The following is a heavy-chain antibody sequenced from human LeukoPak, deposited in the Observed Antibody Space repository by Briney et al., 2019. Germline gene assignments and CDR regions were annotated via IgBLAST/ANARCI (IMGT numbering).Heavy chain of an antibody. CDR2: ITASGDST. J-gene: IGHJ4*02. D-gene: IGHD3-22*01. CDR1: GFPFSSYP. V-gene: IGHV3-23*01. CDR3: VRDDDRPDNGLDY. Sequence: PGGSLRLSCAGSGFPFSSYPISWVRQPPGKGLEWVSAITASGDSTYSADSVKGRFTISRDNSRNTLFLEMSSLRAEDTAVYYCVRDDDRPDNGLDYWGQGTLVTVSS.